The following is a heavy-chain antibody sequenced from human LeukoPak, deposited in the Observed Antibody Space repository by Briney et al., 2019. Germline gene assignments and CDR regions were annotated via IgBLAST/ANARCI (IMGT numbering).Heavy chain of an antibody. Sequence: SQTLSLTCDISGDTVSSNSAAWNWIRQSPSRGLEWLGRTYYRSKWYNDYAVSVKSRITINPDTSKNQFSLQLNSVTPEDTAVYYCARVLIEYYYYGMDVWGQGTTVTVSS. CDR3: ARVLIEYYYYGMDV. J-gene: IGHJ6*02. CDR2: TYYRSKWYN. CDR1: GDTVSSNSAA. V-gene: IGHV6-1*01. D-gene: IGHD2/OR15-2a*01.